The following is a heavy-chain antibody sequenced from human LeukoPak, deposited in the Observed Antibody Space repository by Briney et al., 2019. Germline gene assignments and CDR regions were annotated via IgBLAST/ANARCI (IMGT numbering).Heavy chain of an antibody. V-gene: IGHV1-2*02. Sequence: GASVKVSCKTSGYDFTSYGISWVRQAPGRGLEWMGWINPNSGGTNYAQKFQGRVTMTRDTSISTAYMELSRLRSDDTAVYYCAKRITYGDYYFDYWGQGTLVTVSS. CDR1: GYDFTSYG. CDR2: INPNSGGT. D-gene: IGHD4-17*01. CDR3: AKRITYGDYYFDY. J-gene: IGHJ4*02.